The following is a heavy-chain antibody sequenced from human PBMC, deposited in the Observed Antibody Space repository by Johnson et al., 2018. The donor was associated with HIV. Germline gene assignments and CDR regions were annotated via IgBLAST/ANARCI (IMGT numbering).Heavy chain of an antibody. CDR3: ARGVVGVLSNAFDI. V-gene: IGHV3-30*02. J-gene: IGHJ3*02. CDR1: GFTFSSYG. Sequence: QVQLVESGGGVVQPGGSLRLSCAASGFTFSSYGMHWVRQAPGKGLEWVAFIRYDGSNTYYADSVKGRFTISRDNSKNTLYLQMNSLRAEDTAVYYCARGVVGVLSNAFDIWGQGTMVIVSS. CDR2: IRYDGSNT. D-gene: IGHD1-26*01.